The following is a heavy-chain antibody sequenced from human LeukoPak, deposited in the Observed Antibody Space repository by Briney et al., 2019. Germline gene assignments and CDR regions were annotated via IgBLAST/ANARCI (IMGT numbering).Heavy chain of an antibody. Sequence: GGSLRLSCAASGFTFSSYAMNWVRQAPGKGLEWVSSITSDSSHTFYADSMKGRFTISRDNAKSSLYLQMNDLRADDTAVYYCASEGVVGVIAHFDYWGQGTLVTVSS. D-gene: IGHD3-16*02. J-gene: IGHJ4*02. CDR1: GFTFSSYA. CDR3: ASEGVVGVIAHFDY. V-gene: IGHV3-21*01. CDR2: ITSDSSHT.